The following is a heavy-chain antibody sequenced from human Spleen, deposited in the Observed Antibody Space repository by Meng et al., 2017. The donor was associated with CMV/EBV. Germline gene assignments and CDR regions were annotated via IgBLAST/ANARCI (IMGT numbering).Heavy chain of an antibody. CDR2: TISGGSN. CDR1: GASVNSGSYR. CDR3: VGLTAGGGGRGY. Sequence: ASGASVNSGSYRWNWVRQPPGKGLEWIGQTISGGSNDYNPSLRSRLTISVDTSKNDFSLNLNSVTAADTAVYYCVGLTAGGGGRGYWGQGALVTVSS. J-gene: IGHJ4*02. V-gene: IGHV4-61*03. D-gene: IGHD6-13*01.